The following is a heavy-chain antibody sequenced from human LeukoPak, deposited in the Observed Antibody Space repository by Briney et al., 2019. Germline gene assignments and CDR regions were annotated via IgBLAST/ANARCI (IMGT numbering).Heavy chain of an antibody. V-gene: IGHV4-39*07. Sequence: SETLSLTCTVSGGSISSSGYYWGWIRQPPGKGLEWIGSIYYSGSTYYNPSLKSRVTISVDTSKNQFSLKLSSVTAADTAVYYCARGIWQWPYYFDYWGQGTLVTVSS. D-gene: IGHD6-19*01. CDR1: GGSISSSGYY. CDR2: IYYSGST. CDR3: ARGIWQWPYYFDY. J-gene: IGHJ4*02.